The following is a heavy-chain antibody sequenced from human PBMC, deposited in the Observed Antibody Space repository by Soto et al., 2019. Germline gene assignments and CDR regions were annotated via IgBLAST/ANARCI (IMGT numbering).Heavy chain of an antibody. D-gene: IGHD6-13*01. J-gene: IGHJ5*02. V-gene: IGHV3-23*01. CDR1: GLTFSSYA. Sequence: EVQLLESGGGLVQPGGSLRLSCAASGLTFSSYAMSWVRQAPGKGLEWVSVISGSGGSTYYADSVKGRFTITRDNSKNTLYLQMNSLRAEDTAVYYCAKRPNIAAAGTDNWFDPWGQGTLVTVSS. CDR3: AKRPNIAAAGTDNWFDP. CDR2: ISGSGGST.